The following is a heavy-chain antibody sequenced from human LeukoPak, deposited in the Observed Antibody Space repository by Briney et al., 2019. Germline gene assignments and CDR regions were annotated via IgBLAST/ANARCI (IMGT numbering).Heavy chain of an antibody. CDR1: GYTFTSYY. D-gene: IGHD3-3*01. J-gene: IGHJ5*02. V-gene: IGHV1-46*01. Sequence: ASVKVSCKASGYTFTSYYMHWVRQAPGQGLEWMGIINPSGGSTSYAQKFQGRVTMTRDTSTSTVYMELSSLRSEDTAVYYCARDPYDFWSGYPPYNWFDPWGQGTLVTVSS. CDR2: INPSGGST. CDR3: ARDPYDFWSGYPPYNWFDP.